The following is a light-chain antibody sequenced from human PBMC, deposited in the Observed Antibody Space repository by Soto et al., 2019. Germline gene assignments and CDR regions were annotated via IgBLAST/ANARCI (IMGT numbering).Light chain of an antibody. J-gene: IGLJ2*01. CDR1: SGSVSTSYY. V-gene: IGLV8-61*01. CDR3: VLYMGSGISV. Sequence: QTVVTQEPSFSVSPGGTVTLTCGLTSGSVSTSYYPSWYQQTPGQAPRTLIYSTNTRSTGVPDRFSGSILGNTAALTITGAQADDECDYYCVLYMGSGISVFGGGTKLIVL. CDR2: STN.